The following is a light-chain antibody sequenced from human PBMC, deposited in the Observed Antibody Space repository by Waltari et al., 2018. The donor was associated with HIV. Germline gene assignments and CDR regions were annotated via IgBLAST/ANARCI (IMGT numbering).Light chain of an antibody. CDR1: QSVYSY. J-gene: IGKJ1*01. CDR3: QQRSTWPRT. V-gene: IGKV3-11*01. CDR2: DAS. Sequence: EVVLTQSPATLSLSPGERATLSCRASQSVYSYLAWYQQKPGQAPRLLIYDASNRATGIPARFSGSGSGTDFTLTISSLAPEDFAMYYCQQRSTWPRTFGQGTTVENK.